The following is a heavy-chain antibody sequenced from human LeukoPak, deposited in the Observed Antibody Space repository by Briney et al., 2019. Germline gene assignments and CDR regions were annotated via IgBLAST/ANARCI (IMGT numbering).Heavy chain of an antibody. D-gene: IGHD2-15*01. J-gene: IGHJ5*02. Sequence: PSETLSLTCAVYGGSFSSYYWSWIRQPAGKGLEWIGRIYTSGSTNYNPSLKSRVTMSVDTSKNQFSLKLSSVTAADTAVYYCARGSRRLCSGGSCYSTDWFDPWGQGTLVTVSS. CDR2: IYTSGST. V-gene: IGHV4-59*10. CDR3: ARGSRRLCSGGSCYSTDWFDP. CDR1: GGSFSSYY.